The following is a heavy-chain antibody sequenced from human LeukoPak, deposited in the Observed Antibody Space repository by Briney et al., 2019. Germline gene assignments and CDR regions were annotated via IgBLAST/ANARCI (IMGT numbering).Heavy chain of an antibody. J-gene: IGHJ6*02. CDR3: AIAYCGGDCYTDYYYGMDV. Sequence: GGSLRLSCAASGFTFSSYAMHWVRQAPGKGLEWVAVISYDGSNKYYADSVKGRFTISRDNSKNTLYLQMNSLRSEDTAVYYCAIAYCGGDCYTDYYYGMDVWGQGTTVTVSS. CDR1: GFTFSSYA. V-gene: IGHV3-30*04. D-gene: IGHD2-21*02. CDR2: ISYDGSNK.